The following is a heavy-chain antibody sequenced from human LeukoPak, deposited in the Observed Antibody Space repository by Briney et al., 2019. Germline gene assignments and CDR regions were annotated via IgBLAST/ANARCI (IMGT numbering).Heavy chain of an antibody. J-gene: IGHJ4*02. D-gene: IGHD3-22*01. CDR2: INWNGGST. V-gene: IGHV3-20*01. CDR3: ARVFGSSGYYFYDY. Sequence: GGSLRLSCAASGFTFSNYGMSWVRQAPGKGLEWVSGINWNGGSTGYADSVKGRFTISRDNAKNSLYLQMNSLRAEDTALYHCARVFGSSGYYFYDYWGQGTLVTVSS. CDR1: GFTFSNYG.